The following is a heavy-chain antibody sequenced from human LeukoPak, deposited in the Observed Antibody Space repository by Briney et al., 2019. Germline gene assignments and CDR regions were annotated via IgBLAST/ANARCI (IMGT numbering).Heavy chain of an antibody. V-gene: IGHV3-23*01. D-gene: IGHD6-6*01. CDR1: GFTFSSYA. J-gene: IGHJ4*02. Sequence: PGGSLRLSCAASGFTFSSYAMSWVRQVPGKGLEWVSAISGSGGSTYYADSVKGRFTISRDNSKNTLYLQMNSLRAEDTAVYYCAKFQIAARPVSPLDYWGQGTLVTVSS. CDR2: ISGSGGST. CDR3: AKFQIAARPVSPLDY.